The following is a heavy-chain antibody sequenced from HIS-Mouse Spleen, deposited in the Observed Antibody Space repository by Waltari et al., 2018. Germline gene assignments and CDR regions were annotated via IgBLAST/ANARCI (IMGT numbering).Heavy chain of an antibody. CDR2: INPNRGGT. J-gene: IGHJ4*02. CDR1: GYTFTGYY. Sequence: QVQLVQSGAEVKKPGASVKVSCKASGYTFTGYYMHWVRQAPGQGLEWMGWINPNRGGTNYAQKFQGRVTMTRDTSISTAYMELSRLRSDDTAVYYCARDSPDGVDYWGQGTLVTVSS. V-gene: IGHV1-2*02. CDR3: ARDSPDGVDY. D-gene: IGHD3-10*01.